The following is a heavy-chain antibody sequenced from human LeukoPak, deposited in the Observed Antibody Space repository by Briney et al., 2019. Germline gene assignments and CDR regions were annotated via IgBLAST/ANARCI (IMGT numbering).Heavy chain of an antibody. V-gene: IGHV4-34*01. CDR1: GGSISSYY. D-gene: IGHD3-9*01. Sequence: PSETLSLTCSVSGGSISSYYWSWIRQPPGKGLEWIGEINHSGSTNYNPSLKSRVTISVDTSKNQFSLKLSSVTAADTAVYYCARGRLRYFDWLENWFDPWGQGTLVTVSS. J-gene: IGHJ5*02. CDR3: ARGRLRYFDWLENWFDP. CDR2: INHSGST.